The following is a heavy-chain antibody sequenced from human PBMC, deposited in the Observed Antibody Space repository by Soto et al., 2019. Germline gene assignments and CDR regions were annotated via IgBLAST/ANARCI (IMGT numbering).Heavy chain of an antibody. CDR3: ARDQDCSGGSCSVY. J-gene: IGHJ4*02. CDR1: GFTVSTNS. D-gene: IGHD2-15*01. Sequence: PGGSLRLSCAASGFTVSTNSMTWVRQAPGKGLEWVSVIYRGGTTYYADSVKGRFTISRDNSKNTLYLQMNSLRAEHTAVYYCARDQDCSGGSCSVYWGQRSLGTISS. CDR2: IYRGGTT. V-gene: IGHV3-66*01.